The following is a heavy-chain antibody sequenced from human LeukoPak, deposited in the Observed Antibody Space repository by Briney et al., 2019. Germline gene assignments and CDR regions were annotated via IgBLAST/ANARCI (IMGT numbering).Heavy chain of an antibody. Sequence: VGSLRLSCARSGVTFRSYWMNWVPEAPGKGLEWLAIIKQDGTEKPYTRSVEGRFTISRDNAKNSMHLQMNSRRAEDTAVYYCARGSGYLITSWGQGTLVPVSS. CDR2: IKQDGTEK. V-gene: IGHV3-7*01. J-gene: IGHJ5*02. CDR3: ARGSGYLITS. CDR1: GVTFRSYW. D-gene: IGHD3-9*01.